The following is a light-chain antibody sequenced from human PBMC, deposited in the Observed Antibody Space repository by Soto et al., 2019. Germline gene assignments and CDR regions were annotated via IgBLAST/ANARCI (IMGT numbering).Light chain of an antibody. CDR3: QHYNIYSEA. Sequence: DIQMTQSPSTLSASVGDTVTITCRASESISIWLAWYQQKPGKAPNLLINKASSLQSGVPSRFSGSGSGTEFTLTISSLQPDDFATYYCQHYNIYSEAFGQGTKVDIK. CDR1: ESISIW. V-gene: IGKV1-5*03. CDR2: KAS. J-gene: IGKJ1*01.